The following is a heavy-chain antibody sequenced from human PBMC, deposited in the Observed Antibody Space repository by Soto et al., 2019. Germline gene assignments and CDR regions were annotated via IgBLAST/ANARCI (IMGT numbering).Heavy chain of an antibody. Sequence: ASVKVSCKASGYTFTSYAMHWVRQAPGQGLEWMGGIIPIFGTANYAQKFQGRVTITADESTSTAYMELSSLRSEDTAVYYCARGYYDSSGSPDYLDYWGQGTLVTVSS. D-gene: IGHD3-22*01. CDR2: IIPIFGTA. J-gene: IGHJ4*02. CDR3: ARGYYDSSGSPDYLDY. CDR1: GYTFTSYA. V-gene: IGHV1-69*13.